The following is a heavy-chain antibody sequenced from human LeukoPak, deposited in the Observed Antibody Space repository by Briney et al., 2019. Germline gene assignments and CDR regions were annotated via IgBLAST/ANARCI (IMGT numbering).Heavy chain of an antibody. Sequence: GGSLRLSCAASGFPYTDFAMTWFRQAPGRGLEWVSGISRPGTSTYYADSVKGRFTTSRDNSKNTLFLQMDSLRAEDTAVYYCARDTYYYGSGSYYNRPHFDYWGQGTLVTVSS. J-gene: IGHJ4*02. CDR2: ISRPGTST. D-gene: IGHD3-10*01. CDR3: ARDTYYYGSGSYYNRPHFDY. V-gene: IGHV3-23*01. CDR1: GFPYTDFA.